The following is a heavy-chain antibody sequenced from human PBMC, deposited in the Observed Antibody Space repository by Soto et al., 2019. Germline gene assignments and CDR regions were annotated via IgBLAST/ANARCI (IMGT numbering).Heavy chain of an antibody. V-gene: IGHV4-4*02. CDR1: SGSISSSNW. J-gene: IGHJ4*02. D-gene: IGHD6-19*01. CDR3: ARSVSRYSSGWYQFDY. CDR2: LYHSGST. Sequence: QVQLQESGPGLVKPSGTLSLTCAVSSGSISSSNWWSWVRQPPGKGLEWIGELYHSGSTNYNPSLQSRVTISVDKSKNQFSLKLSSVTAADTAVYYCARSVSRYSSGWYQFDYWGQGTLVTVSS.